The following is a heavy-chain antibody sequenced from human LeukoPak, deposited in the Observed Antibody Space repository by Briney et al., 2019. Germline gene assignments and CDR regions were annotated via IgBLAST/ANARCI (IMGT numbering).Heavy chain of an antibody. CDR2: INPNSGGT. D-gene: IGHD1-26*01. CDR1: GYTFTGYY. J-gene: IGHJ3*02. V-gene: IGHV1-2*02. Sequence: ASVTVSCKASGYTFTGYYMHWVRQAPGQGLEWMGWINPNSGGTNYAQKFQGRVTMTRDTSISTAYMELSRLRSDDTAVYYCARSYGSYPLGTDAFDIWGQGTMVTVSS. CDR3: ARSYGSYPLGTDAFDI.